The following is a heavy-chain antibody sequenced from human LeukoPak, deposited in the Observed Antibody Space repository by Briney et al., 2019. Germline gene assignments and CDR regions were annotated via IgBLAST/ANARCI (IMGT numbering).Heavy chain of an antibody. Sequence: SETLSLTCTVSGGSISSYYWSWIRQPPGKGLEWIGYIYYSGSTNYNPSLKSRVTISVDTSKNQFSLELSSVTAADTAVYYCARGTGIAVAFDYWGQGTLVTVSS. CDR2: IYYSGST. J-gene: IGHJ4*02. CDR1: GGSISSYY. CDR3: ARGTGIAVAFDY. V-gene: IGHV4-59*01. D-gene: IGHD6-19*01.